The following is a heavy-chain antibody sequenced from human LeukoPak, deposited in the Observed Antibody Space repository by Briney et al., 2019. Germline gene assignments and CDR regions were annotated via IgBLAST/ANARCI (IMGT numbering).Heavy chain of an antibody. CDR1: GYTFTSYY. CDR3: ARGGLWFGELLILDV. Sequence: ASVKVSCKASGYTFTSYYMHWVRQAPGQGLEWMGWISAYNGNTNYAQKLQGRVTMTTDTSTSTAYIELRSLRSDDTAVYYCARGGLWFGELLILDVWGKGTTVTVSS. CDR2: ISAYNGNT. D-gene: IGHD3-10*01. V-gene: IGHV1-18*04. J-gene: IGHJ6*03.